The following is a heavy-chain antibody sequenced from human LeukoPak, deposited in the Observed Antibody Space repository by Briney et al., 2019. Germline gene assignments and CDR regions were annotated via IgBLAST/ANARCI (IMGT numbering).Heavy chain of an antibody. V-gene: IGHV4-39*01. CDR3: ARRPVRGIIPLDY. J-gene: IGHJ4*02. CDR1: GGSISSSIYF. D-gene: IGHD3-10*01. CDR2: IYFSGST. Sequence: PSETLSLTCTVSGGSISSSIYFWDRIRQPPGKGLEWIGNIYFSGSTYYNPSLKSRVTISVDTSKNQFPLKLSSVTAADTAVYYCARRPVRGIIPLDYWGQGTLVTVSS.